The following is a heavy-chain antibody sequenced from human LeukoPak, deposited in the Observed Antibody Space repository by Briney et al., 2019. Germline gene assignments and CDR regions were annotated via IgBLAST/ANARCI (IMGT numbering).Heavy chain of an antibody. D-gene: IGHD3-10*01. CDR2: INLDSGGT. J-gene: IGHJ4*02. V-gene: IGHV1-2*02. Sequence: ASVKVSCKASGYTFTNYYMHWVRQAPGQGLEWMGWINLDSGGTNYAQKFQGRVTMTRDTSISTAYMELSRLRSDDTAVYYCARTIWFGELFVLVHWGQGTLVTVSS. CDR3: ARTIWFGELFVLVH. CDR1: GYTFTNYY.